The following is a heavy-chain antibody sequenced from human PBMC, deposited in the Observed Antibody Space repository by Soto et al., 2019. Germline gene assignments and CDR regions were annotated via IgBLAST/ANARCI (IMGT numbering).Heavy chain of an antibody. D-gene: IGHD2-8*01. CDR1: GGTFSNYA. V-gene: IGHV1-69*01. Sequence: QVQLVQSGAEVKTPGSSIKVSCRPSGGTFSNYALSWVRQAPGQGLEWMGGIIPICGSPIYAQRLQGRYTITANVSTRSAYRELSSLRSEDSAVYYCASVPPGPGMVLDYYFYGRDVWGQGTAV. CDR2: IIPICGSP. CDR3: ASVPPGPGMVLDYYFYGRDV. J-gene: IGHJ6*02.